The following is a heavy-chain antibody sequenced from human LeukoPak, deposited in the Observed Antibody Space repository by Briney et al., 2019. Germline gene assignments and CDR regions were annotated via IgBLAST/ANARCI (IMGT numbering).Heavy chain of an antibody. CDR3: ARTQDYFDTTRYFDY. Sequence: GASVKVSCKASGCTFTSNYMTWVRQAPGQGLEWLGWISGYNGATNYAQKFQGRVTMTTDTSTSTAYMELRSLRSDDTAIYYCARTQDYFDTTRYFDYWGQGTLVTVSS. D-gene: IGHD3-22*01. V-gene: IGHV1-18*01. J-gene: IGHJ4*02. CDR1: GCTFTSNY. CDR2: ISGYNGAT.